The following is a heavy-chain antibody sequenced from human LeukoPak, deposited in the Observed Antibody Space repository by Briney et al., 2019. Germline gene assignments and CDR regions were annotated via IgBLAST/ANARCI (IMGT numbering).Heavy chain of an antibody. CDR1: GFTFSSYA. D-gene: IGHD2-2*01. Sequence: GRSLRLSCAASGFTFSSYAMHWVRQAPGKGLEWVSAISGSGGSTYYADSVKGRFTISRDNSKNTLYLQMNSLRAEDTAVYYCAKDPKRGYCSSTSCHDYWGQGTLVTVSS. CDR3: AKDPKRGYCSSTSCHDY. J-gene: IGHJ4*02. CDR2: ISGSGGST. V-gene: IGHV3-23*01.